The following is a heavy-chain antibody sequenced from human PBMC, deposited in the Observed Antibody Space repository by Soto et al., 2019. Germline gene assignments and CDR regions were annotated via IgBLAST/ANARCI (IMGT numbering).Heavy chain of an antibody. CDR2: INHLETT. CDR3: SRGGGFDSFDY. V-gene: IGHV4-30-2*01. J-gene: IGHJ4*02. Sequence: PPETLSLTCTVSGASISYGNYAWSWIRQTPGKGLEWIGYINHLETTFYNPSFESRLTLSIDSAKNQFSLNLNSMSAADRAVYFCSRGGGFDSFDYWGQGILVTVSS. CDR1: GASISYGNYA. D-gene: IGHD3-10*01.